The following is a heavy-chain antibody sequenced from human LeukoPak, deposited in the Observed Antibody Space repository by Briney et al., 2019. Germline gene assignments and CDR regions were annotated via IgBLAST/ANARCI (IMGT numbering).Heavy chain of an antibody. CDR2: MSDSVWT. D-gene: IGHD6-13*01. V-gene: IGHV4-59*11. CDR3: ARDTSSSSSGQQLVLSYFDY. Sequence: SETLSLTCTVSGGSLSSHYWSWLRQAPGKGLEWIAYMSDSVWTKDNPSLKSRVTLSADTSKNQYSLRLTSVTAADTAVYYCARDTSSSSSGQQLVLSYFDYWGQGTLVTVSS. J-gene: IGHJ4*02. CDR1: GGSLSSHY.